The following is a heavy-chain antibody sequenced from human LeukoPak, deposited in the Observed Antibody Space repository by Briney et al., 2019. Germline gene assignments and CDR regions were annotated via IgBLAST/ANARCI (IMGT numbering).Heavy chain of an antibody. CDR3: ATSYGSGSKGHYYYYYMDV. J-gene: IGHJ6*03. V-gene: IGHV1-24*01. CDR1: GYTLTELS. D-gene: IGHD3-10*01. CDR2: FDPEDGET. Sequence: GASVKVSCKVSGYTLTELSMHWVRQAPGKGLEWMGGFDPEDGETIYAQKFQGRVTMTEDTSTDTAYMELSSLRSEDTAVYYCATSYGSGSKGHYYYYYMDVWGKGTTVTVSS.